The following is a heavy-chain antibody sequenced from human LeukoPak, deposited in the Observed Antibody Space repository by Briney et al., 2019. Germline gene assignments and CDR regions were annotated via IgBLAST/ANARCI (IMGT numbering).Heavy chain of an antibody. V-gene: IGHV1-18*04. CDR2: ISAYNGNT. Sequence: GASVKVSCKASGYTFTGYYMHWVRQAPGQGLEWMGWISAYNGNTNYAQKLQGRVTMTTDTSTSTAYMELRSLRSDDTAVYYCARDAAWDYYDSSGYFDAFDIWGQGTMVTVSS. D-gene: IGHD3-22*01. CDR3: ARDAAWDYYDSSGYFDAFDI. J-gene: IGHJ3*02. CDR1: GYTFTGYY.